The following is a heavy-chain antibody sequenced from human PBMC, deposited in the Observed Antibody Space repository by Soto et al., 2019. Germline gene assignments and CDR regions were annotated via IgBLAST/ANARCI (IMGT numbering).Heavy chain of an antibody. CDR1: GFTFDDFA. CDR3: AKGATVTTHYQYYGMDV. J-gene: IGHJ6*02. V-gene: IGHV3-43D*04. CDR2: VNWDGDTT. Sequence: GSLRLSCAASGFTFDDFAMCWVRQVPGKGLEWISLVNWDGDTTFYADSVKGRFIISRDNSKNSVYLQMNSLRSDDSAIYYCAKGATVTTHYQYYGMDVWGRGTTVTVSS. D-gene: IGHD4-17*01.